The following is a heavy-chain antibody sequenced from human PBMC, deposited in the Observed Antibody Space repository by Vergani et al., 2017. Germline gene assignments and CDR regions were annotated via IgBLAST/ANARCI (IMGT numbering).Heavy chain of an antibody. CDR2: IYHSGST. D-gene: IGHD3-22*01. CDR3: ARTIYYYDSSGYFWFDP. J-gene: IGHJ5*02. Sequence: QVQLQESGPGLVKPSETLSLTCAVSGYSISSGYYWGWIRQPPGKGLEWIGSIYHSGSTYYNPSLKSRVTISVDTSKHQFSLKLSSVTAADTAVYYCARTIYYYDSSGYFWFDPWGQGTLVTVSS. CDR1: GYSISSGYY. V-gene: IGHV4-38-2*01.